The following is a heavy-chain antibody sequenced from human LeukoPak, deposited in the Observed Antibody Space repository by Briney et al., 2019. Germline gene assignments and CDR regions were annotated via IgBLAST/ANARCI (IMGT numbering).Heavy chain of an antibody. J-gene: IGHJ3*02. Sequence: PGGSLRLSCAASGFTFSSYGMHWVRQAPGKGLEWVAFIRYDGSNKYYADSVKGRFTISRDNSKNTLYLQMNSLRAEDTAVYYCAKDRVTGDPGAFDIWGQGTMVTVSS. D-gene: IGHD7-27*01. V-gene: IGHV3-30*02. CDR2: IRYDGSNK. CDR1: GFTFSSYG. CDR3: AKDRVTGDPGAFDI.